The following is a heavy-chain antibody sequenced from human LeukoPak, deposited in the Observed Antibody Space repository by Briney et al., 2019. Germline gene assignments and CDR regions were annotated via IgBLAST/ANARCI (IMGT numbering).Heavy chain of an antibody. V-gene: IGHV3-21*01. CDR3: ARDLGYCSGGSCYRRHNWFDP. Sequence: PGGSLRLSCAASGFTFSSYSMNWVRQAPGKGLEWVSSISSSSSYIYYADSVKGRFTISRDNAKNSLYLQMNSLRAEDTAVYYCARDLGYCSGGSCYRRHNWFDPWGQGTLVTVSS. CDR1: GFTFSSYS. J-gene: IGHJ5*02. D-gene: IGHD2-15*01. CDR2: ISSSSSYI.